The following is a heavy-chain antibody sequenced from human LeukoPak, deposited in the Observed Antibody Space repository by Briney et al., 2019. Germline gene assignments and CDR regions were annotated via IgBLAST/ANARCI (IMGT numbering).Heavy chain of an antibody. CDR2: IIPIFGTA. D-gene: IGHD3-10*01. V-gene: IGHV1-69*05. Sequence: SVKVSCKASGGTFSSYAISWVRQAPGQGLEWMGGIIPIFGTANYAQKFQGRVTITTDESTSTAYMELSSLRSEDTAVYYCARYYYGSGSYYNSQGAFDIWGQGTMVTVSS. J-gene: IGHJ3*02. CDR3: ARYYYGSGSYYNSQGAFDI. CDR1: GGTFSSYA.